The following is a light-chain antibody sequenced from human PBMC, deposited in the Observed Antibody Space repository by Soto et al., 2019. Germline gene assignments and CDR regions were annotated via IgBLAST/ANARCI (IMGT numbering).Light chain of an antibody. Sequence: EIQMTQSPSSVSASVGDEVSITCRASQSIASWLTWYQQKPGKAPKLLIYAASRLQSGVPSRFSGSESGTTFTLTTTNLQPEDFATYYCQQASSFPLTFGGGTKVDIK. CDR3: QQASSFPLT. V-gene: IGKV1-12*01. J-gene: IGKJ4*01. CDR2: AAS. CDR1: QSIASW.